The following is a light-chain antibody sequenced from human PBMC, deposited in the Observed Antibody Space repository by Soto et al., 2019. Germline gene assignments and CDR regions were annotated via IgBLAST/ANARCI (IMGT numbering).Light chain of an antibody. CDR2: EAS. J-gene: IGKJ2*01. V-gene: IGKV1-5*03. Sequence: DVQLTQSPSTVSAFVGDRVTITCRASETVEGWLAWYQQKPGKAPNLLISEASTLQSGVSSRFSGSGSETDFTLTVSSLQPADSATYYCQQYSSYPYTFGQGTGLEIK. CDR3: QQYSSYPYT. CDR1: ETVEGW.